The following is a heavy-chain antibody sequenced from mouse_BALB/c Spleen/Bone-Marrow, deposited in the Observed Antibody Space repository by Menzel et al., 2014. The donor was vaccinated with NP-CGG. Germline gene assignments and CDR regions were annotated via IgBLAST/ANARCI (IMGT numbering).Heavy chain of an antibody. V-gene: IGHV7-3*02. Sequence: DVMLVESGGGLVQPGGSLRLSCAPSGFTFXDYYMSWVRQPPGKALEWLGFIRNKANGYTTEYSASVKGRFTISRDNSQSILYLQMNTLRAEDSATYYCARDRGGLLHDYWGQGTTLTVSS. J-gene: IGHJ2*01. CDR2: IRNKANGYTT. D-gene: IGHD1-1*01. CDR3: ARDRGGLLHDY. CDR1: GFTFXDYY.